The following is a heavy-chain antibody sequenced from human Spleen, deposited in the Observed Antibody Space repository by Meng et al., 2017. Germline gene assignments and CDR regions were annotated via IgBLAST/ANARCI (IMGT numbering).Heavy chain of an antibody. V-gene: IGHV3-9*01. CDR1: GFTFDDYA. CDR3: AKDTSSLVGATPGGFDY. CDR2: ISWNSGSI. Sequence: GGSLRLSCAASGFTFDDYAMHWARQAPGKGLEWVSGISWNSGSIGYADSVKGRFTISRDNAKNSLYLQMNSLRAEDTALYYCAKDTSSLVGATPGGFDYWGQGTLVTVSS. D-gene: IGHD1-26*01. J-gene: IGHJ4*02.